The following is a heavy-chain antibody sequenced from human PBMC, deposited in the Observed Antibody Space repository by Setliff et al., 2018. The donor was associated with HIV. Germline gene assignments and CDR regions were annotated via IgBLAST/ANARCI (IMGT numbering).Heavy chain of an antibody. V-gene: IGHV4-39*01. CDR1: GGSISSSSYY. J-gene: IGHJ4*02. D-gene: IGHD7-27*01. Sequence: PSETLSLTCTVSGGSISSSSYYWGWIRQPPGKGLEWIGSIYYSGSTYYNPSLKRQVTIPVDTSKNQFSLKLSSVTAADPAVYYCANHRGGGLGIFFDYWGQGTLVTVSS. CDR3: ANHRGGGLGIFFDY. CDR2: IYYSGST.